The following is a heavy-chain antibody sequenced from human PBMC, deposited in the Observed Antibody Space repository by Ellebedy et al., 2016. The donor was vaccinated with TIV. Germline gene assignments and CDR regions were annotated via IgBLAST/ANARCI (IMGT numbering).Heavy chain of an antibody. V-gene: IGHV3-23*01. J-gene: IGHJ6*03. Sequence: GGSLRLXXDASGFVFSDYAMHWARLTPGRGLEWVATISANGGSPYHADSVKGRFTISRDNSRNTLYLQMNSLRAEDTAVYYCAKDPKLTIFGIRSAMDVWGKGTKVTVSS. CDR3: AKDPKLTIFGIRSAMDV. CDR2: ISANGGSP. CDR1: GFVFSDYA. D-gene: IGHD3-3*01.